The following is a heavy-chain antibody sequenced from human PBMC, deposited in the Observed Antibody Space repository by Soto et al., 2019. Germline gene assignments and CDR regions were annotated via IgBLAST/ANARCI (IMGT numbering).Heavy chain of an antibody. CDR2: IYYSGST. V-gene: IGHV4-39*01. CDR3: ARHRPLRYFDWPTPTDFDY. D-gene: IGHD3-9*01. CDR1: GGSISSSSYY. J-gene: IGHJ4*02. Sequence: PSETLSLTCTVSGGSISSSSYYWGWIRQPPGKGLEWIGSIYYSGSTYYNPSLKSRVTISVDTSKNQFSLKLSSVTAADTAVYYCARHRPLRYFDWPTPTDFDYWGQGTLVTVSS.